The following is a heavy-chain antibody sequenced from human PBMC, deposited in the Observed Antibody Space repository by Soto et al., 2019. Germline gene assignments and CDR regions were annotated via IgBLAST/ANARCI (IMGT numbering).Heavy chain of an antibody. CDR1: GGTFSTYA. CDR3: ARGFRDGYFYAMDV. J-gene: IGHJ6*02. V-gene: IGHV1-69*01. Sequence: QXLLXXSGAXVKKSGSSXXVSXKASGGTFSTYAINWVRQAPGQGLEWMGGIIPMFGKANYAENFQGRVTISADESTITAYMELSSLTSDDAAVYYCARGFRDGYFYAMDVWGQGTTVTVSS. D-gene: IGHD2-21*01. CDR2: IIPMFGKA.